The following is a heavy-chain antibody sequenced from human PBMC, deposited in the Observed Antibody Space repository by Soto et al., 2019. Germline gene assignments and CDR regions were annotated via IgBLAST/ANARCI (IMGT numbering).Heavy chain of an antibody. CDR3: ARSYYYDSTGYYRTFDY. CDR2: ISSSGSTI. Sequence: QPGGSLRLSCAASGFTFSSYEMNWVRQAPGKGLEWVSYISSSGSTIYYADSVKGRFTISRDNSENTLYLQMNSLRAADTALYFCARSYYYDSTGYYRTFDYWGPGTLVTVSS. D-gene: IGHD3-22*01. J-gene: IGHJ4*02. V-gene: IGHV3-48*03. CDR1: GFTFSSYE.